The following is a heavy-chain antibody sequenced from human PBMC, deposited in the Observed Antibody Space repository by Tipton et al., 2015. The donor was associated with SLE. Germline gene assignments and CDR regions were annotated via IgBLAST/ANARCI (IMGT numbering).Heavy chain of an antibody. D-gene: IGHD3-16*01. CDR2: IYANGDT. Sequence: TLSLTCTVSGDSISSSTYFWTWIRQPAGKGPEWIGRIYANGDTNYNPSLKSRVTISLDTSRNQFSLKLNSVTAADTAVYFCGRDPGERTFDIWGQGTMVTVSS. V-gene: IGHV4-61*02. CDR1: GDSISSSTYF. CDR3: GRDPGERTFDI. J-gene: IGHJ3*02.